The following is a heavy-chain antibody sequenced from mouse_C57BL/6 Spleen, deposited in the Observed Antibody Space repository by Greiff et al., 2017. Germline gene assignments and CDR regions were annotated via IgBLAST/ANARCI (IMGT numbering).Heavy chain of an antibody. J-gene: IGHJ1*03. V-gene: IGHV1-64*01. Sequence: QVQLKQPGAELVKPGASVKLSCKASGYTFTSYWMHWVKQRPGQGLEWIGMIHPNSGSTNYNEKFKSKATLTVDKSSSTAYMQLSSLTSEDSAVYYCARGGYSNNWYFDVWGTGTTVTVSS. CDR1: GYTFTSYW. CDR2: IHPNSGST. CDR3: ARGGYSNNWYFDV. D-gene: IGHD2-5*01.